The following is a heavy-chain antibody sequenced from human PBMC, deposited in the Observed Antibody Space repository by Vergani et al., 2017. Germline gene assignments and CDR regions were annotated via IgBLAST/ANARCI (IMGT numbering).Heavy chain of an antibody. J-gene: IGHJ6*02. CDR1: TYTFTRYY. CDR2: INPRDGVT. CDR3: TRKRITVAGTGGLDV. Sequence: QVQLVQSGAEVKMPGASVKVSCKSSTYTFTRYYMHWVRQAPGQGLEWMGIINPRDGVTSYAQKFQGRLTMTRDTSTSTVYMELSSLRSEDTAFYFCTRKRITVAGTGGLDVWGQGTTVTVSS. D-gene: IGHD6-19*01. V-gene: IGHV1-46*03.